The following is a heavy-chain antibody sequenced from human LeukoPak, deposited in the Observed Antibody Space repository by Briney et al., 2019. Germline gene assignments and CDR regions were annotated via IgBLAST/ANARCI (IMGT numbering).Heavy chain of an antibody. V-gene: IGHV4-39*02. CDR3: ARDLTAHDAFDI. Sequence: SETLSLTRTVSGGSISSSSYYWGWIRQPPGKGLEWIGSIYYSGSTYYNPSLKSRVTISVDTSKNQFSLKLSSVTAADTAVYYCARDLTAHDAFDIWGQGTMVTVSS. CDR2: IYYSGST. CDR1: GGSISSSSYY. J-gene: IGHJ3*02. D-gene: IGHD2-21*02.